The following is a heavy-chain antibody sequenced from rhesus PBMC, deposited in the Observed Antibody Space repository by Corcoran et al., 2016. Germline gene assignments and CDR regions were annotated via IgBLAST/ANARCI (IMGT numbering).Heavy chain of an antibody. CDR2: IYGSSGST. CDR1: GYSISSGYD. Sequence: QVQLQESGPGVVKPSETLSLTCAVSGYSISSGYDWSWIRQPPGKGLEWIGYIYGSSGSTNYNPSRKNRVTISKDTSKHQFSLKMSSVTAADTAVYYCARDPGTVGDYWGQGVLVTVSS. J-gene: IGHJ4*01. CDR3: ARDPGTVGDY. D-gene: IGHD5-24*01. V-gene: IGHV4-76*01.